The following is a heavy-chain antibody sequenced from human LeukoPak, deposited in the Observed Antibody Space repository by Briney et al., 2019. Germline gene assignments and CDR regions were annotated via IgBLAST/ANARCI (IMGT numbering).Heavy chain of an antibody. V-gene: IGHV1-69*05. J-gene: IGHJ3*02. CDR2: IIPIFGTA. CDR1: GGTFSSYA. Sequence: ASVKVSCKASGGTFSSYAISWVRQAPGQGLEWMGRIIPIFGTANYAQKFQGRVTITTDESTSTAYMELSSLRSEDTAVYYCARDTGRFDAFDIWGQGTMVTVSS. CDR3: ARDTGRFDAFDI. D-gene: IGHD1-26*01.